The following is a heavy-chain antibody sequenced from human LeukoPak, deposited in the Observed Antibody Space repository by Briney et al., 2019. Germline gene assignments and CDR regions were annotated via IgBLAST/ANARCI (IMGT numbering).Heavy chain of an antibody. D-gene: IGHD6-6*01. CDR2: IYYSGST. J-gene: IGHJ4*02. CDR1: GGSISSGNYY. V-gene: IGHV4-61*01. Sequence: SETLSLTCTVSGGSISSGNYYWGWIRQPPGKGLEWIGYIYYSGSTNYNPSLKSRVTISVDTSKNQFSLRLSSVTAADTAVYYCARGRRIAARSGFDYWGQGTLVTVSS. CDR3: ARGRRIAARSGFDY.